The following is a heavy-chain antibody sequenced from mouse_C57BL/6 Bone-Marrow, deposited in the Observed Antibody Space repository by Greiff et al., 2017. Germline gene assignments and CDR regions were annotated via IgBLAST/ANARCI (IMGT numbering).Heavy chain of an antibody. V-gene: IGHV1-53*01. CDR1: GYTFTSYW. CDR2: INPSNGGT. CDR3: ERWRYYGSSPYYYAMDY. D-gene: IGHD1-1*01. J-gene: IGHJ4*01. Sequence: VQLQQPGTELVKPGASVKLSCKASGYTFTSYWMHWVKQRPGQGLEWIGNINPSNGGTNYNEKFKSKATLTVDKSSSTAYMQLSSLTSEDSAVYYCERWRYYGSSPYYYAMDYWGQGTSVTVSS.